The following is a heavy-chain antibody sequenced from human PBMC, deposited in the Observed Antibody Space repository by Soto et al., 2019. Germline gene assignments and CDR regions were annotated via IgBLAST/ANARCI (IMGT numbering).Heavy chain of an antibody. CDR2: MNPNSGNT. CDR3: ARADEYCISTSCYHYYYYYGMDV. CDR1: GYTFTSYD. J-gene: IGHJ6*02. Sequence: QVQLVQSGAEVKKPGASVKVSCKASGYTFTSYDINWVRQATGQGLEWMGWMNPNSGNTGYAQKFQGRVTMTRNTSISTXXMXLXXLRSEDTAVYYCARADEYCISTSCYHYYYYYGMDVWGQGTTVTVSS. V-gene: IGHV1-8*01. D-gene: IGHD2-2*01.